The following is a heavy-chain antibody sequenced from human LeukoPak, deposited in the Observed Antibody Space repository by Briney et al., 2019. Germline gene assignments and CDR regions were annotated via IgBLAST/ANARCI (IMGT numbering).Heavy chain of an antibody. CDR1: GFPFTNAC. J-gene: IGHJ3*02. CDR3: TTGATYSPGAFDI. D-gene: IGHD3-16*01. Sequence: GGPFRLSCAASGFPFTNACMSWVRQAPGKGLEWVGRIKSKTSGGTTDYAAPVKGKFTISRDDPQNTLFLQMNSLKTEDTAVYYCTTGATYSPGAFDIWGEGTMVTVSS. CDR2: IKSKTSGGTT. V-gene: IGHV3-15*01.